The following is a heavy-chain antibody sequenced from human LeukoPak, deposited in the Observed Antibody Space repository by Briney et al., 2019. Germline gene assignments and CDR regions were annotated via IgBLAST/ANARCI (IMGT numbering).Heavy chain of an antibody. Sequence: ASVKVSCKASGYTLTSYYMHWVRQAPGQGLEWMGIINPSGGSTSYAQKFQGRVTITADESTNTAYMELSSLRSEDTAVYYCARAKLANWGGYLGSSSLDYWGQGTLVTVSS. CDR1: GYTLTSYY. J-gene: IGHJ4*02. V-gene: IGHV1-46*01. D-gene: IGHD7-27*01. CDR2: INPSGGST. CDR3: ARAKLANWGGYLGSSSLDY.